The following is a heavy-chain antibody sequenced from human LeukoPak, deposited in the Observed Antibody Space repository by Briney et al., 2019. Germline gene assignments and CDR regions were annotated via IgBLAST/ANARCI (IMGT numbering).Heavy chain of an antibody. CDR3: AKSVSTGSYSSSWELFDY. CDR1: GFTFSSYA. Sequence: HPGGSLRLSCAVSGFTFSSYAMSWVRQAPGKGLEWVSAISGSGGSTYYADSVKGRFTISRDNSKNTLYLQMNSLRAEDTAVYYCAKSVSTGSYSSSWELFDYWGQGTLVTVSS. V-gene: IGHV3-23*01. D-gene: IGHD6-13*01. CDR2: ISGSGGST. J-gene: IGHJ4*02.